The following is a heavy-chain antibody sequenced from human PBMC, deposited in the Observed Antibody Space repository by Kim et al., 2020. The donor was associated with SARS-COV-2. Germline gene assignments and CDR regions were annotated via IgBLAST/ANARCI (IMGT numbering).Heavy chain of an antibody. D-gene: IGHD3-10*01. Sequence: SVKVSCKASGGTFSSYAISWGRQAPGQGREWMGRIIPILGIANYAQKFQGRVTITADKSTSTAYMELSSLRSEDTAVYYCAREAQYYLLRYIDYWGQGTLVTVSS. CDR3: AREAQYYLLRYIDY. J-gene: IGHJ4*02. V-gene: IGHV1-69*04. CDR1: GGTFSSYA. CDR2: IIPILGIA.